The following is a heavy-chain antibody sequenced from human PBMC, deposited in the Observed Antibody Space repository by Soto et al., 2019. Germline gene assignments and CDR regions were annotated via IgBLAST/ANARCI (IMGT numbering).Heavy chain of an antibody. CDR1: GYTFIGYG. Sequence: ASVKVSCKASGYTFIGYGVHWVRQAPGQRLEWMGWVNADNGNTKYSRNFQGRVTITRDTSASAAYKELSSLRSEDTAVYYCATYRGARGGWFYFDYWGKGTLVTVS. D-gene: IGHD6-19*01. CDR3: ATYRGARGGWFYFDY. CDR2: VNADNGNT. J-gene: IGHJ4*02. V-gene: IGHV1-3*01.